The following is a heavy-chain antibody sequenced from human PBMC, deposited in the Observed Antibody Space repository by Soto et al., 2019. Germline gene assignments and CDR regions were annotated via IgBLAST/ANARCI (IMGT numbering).Heavy chain of an antibody. D-gene: IGHD1-26*01. V-gene: IGHV3-7*03. CDR1: GFNFRSYW. J-gene: IGHJ4*02. CDR2: INEDGRAM. CDR3: ARGTPPPGTDY. Sequence: PGGSLRLSCEVSGFNFRSYWMNWVRQAPGKGLEWVANINEDGRAMYYVDSVEGRVTVSRDNAKNAVYLQINNLKAEDTGVYHCARGTPPPGTDYWGQGTLVNVS.